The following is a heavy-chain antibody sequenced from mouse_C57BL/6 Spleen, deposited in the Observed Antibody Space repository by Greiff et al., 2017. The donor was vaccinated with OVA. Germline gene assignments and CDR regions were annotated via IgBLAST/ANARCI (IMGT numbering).Heavy chain of an antibody. CDR1: GFTFSDYG. V-gene: IGHV5-17*01. Sequence: EVKLVESGGGLVKPGGSLKLSCAASGFTFSDYGMHWVRQAPEKGLEWVAYISSGSSTIYYADTVKGRFTISRDNAKNTLFLQMTSLRSEDTAMYYCARSITTVVAPDYWGQGTTLTVSS. J-gene: IGHJ2*01. CDR2: ISSGSSTI. D-gene: IGHD1-1*01. CDR3: ARSITTVVAPDY.